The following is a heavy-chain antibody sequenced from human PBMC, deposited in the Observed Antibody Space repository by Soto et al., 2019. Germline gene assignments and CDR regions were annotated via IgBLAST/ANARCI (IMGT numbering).Heavy chain of an antibody. J-gene: IGHJ6*02. Sequence: SETLSLTCAVYGGSFSGYYWSWIRQPPGKGLEWIGEINHSGSTNYNPSLKSRATISVDTSKNQFSLTLSSVNAADTAVYYCASLSPGAAAATPSAFYYYYGMDVWGQGTTVTVSS. V-gene: IGHV4-34*01. CDR2: INHSGST. CDR3: ASLSPGAAAATPSAFYYYYGMDV. D-gene: IGHD6-13*01. CDR1: GGSFSGYY.